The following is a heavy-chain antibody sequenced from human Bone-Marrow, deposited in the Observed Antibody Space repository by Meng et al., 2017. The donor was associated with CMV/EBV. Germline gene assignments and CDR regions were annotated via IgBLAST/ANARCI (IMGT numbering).Heavy chain of an antibody. CDR3: ARAYYDFWSGSPPTD. Sequence: ASVKVSCKASGYTFTSYDINWVRQATGQGLEWMGWMNPNSGNTGYAQKFQGRVTMTRNTSISTTYMELSSLRSDDTAVYYCARAYYDFWSGSPPTDWGPGKLVNVSS. V-gene: IGHV1-8*01. J-gene: IGHJ4*02. CDR2: MNPNSGNT. CDR1: GYTFTSYD. D-gene: IGHD3-3*01.